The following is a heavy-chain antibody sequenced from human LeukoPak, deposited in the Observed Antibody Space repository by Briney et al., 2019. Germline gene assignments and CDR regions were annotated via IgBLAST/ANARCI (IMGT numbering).Heavy chain of an antibody. CDR1: GYSSTNYG. D-gene: IGHD2/OR15-2a*01. Sequence: ASVKVSCKASGYSSTNYGISWVRQAPGQGLQWMGWINPNNGDTNYAQKFQGRVTMTRDTSISTTYMELSRLKSDDTAIYFCARGRVTEYYYYYYIDVWGKGTTVTVSS. J-gene: IGHJ6*03. V-gene: IGHV1-2*02. CDR3: ARGRVTEYYYYYYIDV. CDR2: INPNNGDT.